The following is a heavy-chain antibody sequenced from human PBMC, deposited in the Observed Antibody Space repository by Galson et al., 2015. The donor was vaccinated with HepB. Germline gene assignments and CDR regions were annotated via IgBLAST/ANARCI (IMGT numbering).Heavy chain of an antibody. CDR3: ARGLVATPRSFDY. V-gene: IGHV1-69*13. Sequence: SVKVSCKASGGTFSRYAISWVRQAPGQGLEWMEGIIPIFGTANYAQKFQGRVTITADESTSTAYMELSSLRSEDTAVYYCARGLVATPRSFDYWGQGTLVTVSS. CDR2: IIPIFGTA. J-gene: IGHJ4*02. D-gene: IGHD5-12*01. CDR1: GGTFSRYA.